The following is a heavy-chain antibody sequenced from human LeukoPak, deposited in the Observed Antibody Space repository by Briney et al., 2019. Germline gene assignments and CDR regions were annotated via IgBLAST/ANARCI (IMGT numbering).Heavy chain of an antibody. D-gene: IGHD3-10*01. J-gene: IGHJ4*02. V-gene: IGHV6-1*01. CDR3: AREYLPRLTPGGQSLFDY. CDR1: GDSVSSNSAA. CDR2: TYYRSKWYN. Sequence: SQTLSLTCAISGDSVSSNSAAWNWIRQSPSRGLEWLGRTYYRSKWYNDYAVSVKSRITINPDTSKNQFSLQLNSVTPEDTAAYYCAREYLPRLTPGGQSLFDYWGQGTLVTVSS.